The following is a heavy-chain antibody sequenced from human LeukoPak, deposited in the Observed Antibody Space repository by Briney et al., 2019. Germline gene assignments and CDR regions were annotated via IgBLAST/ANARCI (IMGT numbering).Heavy chain of an antibody. CDR3: ARASFTIFGVVIDIHWFDP. CDR2: IIPIFGTA. CDR1: GGTFSSYA. D-gene: IGHD3-3*01. Sequence: SVKVSCKASGGTFSSYALSWVRQAPGQGLEWMGGIIPIFGTANYAQKFQGRVTITADESTSTAYMELSSLRSEDTAVYYCARASFTIFGVVIDIHWFDPWGQGTLVTVSS. J-gene: IGHJ5*02. V-gene: IGHV1-69*13.